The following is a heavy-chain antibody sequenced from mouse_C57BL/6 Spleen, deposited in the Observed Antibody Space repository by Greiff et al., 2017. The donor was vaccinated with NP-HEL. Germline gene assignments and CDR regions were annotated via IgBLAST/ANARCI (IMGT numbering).Heavy chain of an antibody. J-gene: IGHJ4*01. CDR2: ISGGGGNT. CDR1: GFTFSSYT. D-gene: IGHD1-1*01. CDR3: ARFYCGGYAMDY. V-gene: IGHV5-9*01. Sequence: EVQLVESGGGLVKPGGSLKLSCAASGFTFSSYTMSWVRQTPEKRLEWVATISGGGGNTYYPDSVKGRFTISRDNAKNTLYLQMSSLRSEDTALYYCARFYCGGYAMDYWGQGTSVTVSS.